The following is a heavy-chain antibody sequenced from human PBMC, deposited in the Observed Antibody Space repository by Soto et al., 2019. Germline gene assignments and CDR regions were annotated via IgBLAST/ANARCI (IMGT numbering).Heavy chain of an antibody. Sequence: SETLSLTCTVSGGSISSYYWSWIRQPPGKGLEWIGYIYYSGSTNYNPSLKSRVTISVDTSKNQFSLKLSSVTAADTAVYYCARARRATLDYWGQGTLVTVSS. CDR1: GGSISSYY. CDR2: IYYSGST. CDR3: ARARRATLDY. V-gene: IGHV4-59*01. J-gene: IGHJ4*02. D-gene: IGHD1-26*01.